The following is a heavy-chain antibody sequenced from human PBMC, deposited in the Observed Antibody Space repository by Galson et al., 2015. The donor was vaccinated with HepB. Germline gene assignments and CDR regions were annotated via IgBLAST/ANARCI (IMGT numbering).Heavy chain of an antibody. CDR3: ARDVNWYFDS. J-gene: IGHJ4*02. Sequence: SVKVSCKASGGTFSGYSIAWVRQAPGQGLEWMGEFVPLYGTPRYAQRLQDRVSITADDSSGTAVMELSSLRSEDTAVYYCARDVNWYFDSWGQGTLVTVSS. V-gene: IGHV1-69*13. CDR1: GGTFSGYS. D-gene: IGHD1-20*01. CDR2: FVPLYGTP.